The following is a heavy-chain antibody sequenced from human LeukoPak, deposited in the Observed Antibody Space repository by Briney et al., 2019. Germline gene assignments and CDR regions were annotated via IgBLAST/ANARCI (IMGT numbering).Heavy chain of an antibody. CDR2: ISYDGSNK. Sequence: GGSLRLSCAASPFTSSGHWMSWVRQAPGKGLEWVAVISYDGSNKYYADSVKGRFTISRDNSKNTLYLQMNSLRAEDTAVYYCARAPNSSGYDYWGQGTLVTVSS. V-gene: IGHV3-30-3*01. CDR3: ARAPNSSGYDY. J-gene: IGHJ4*02. D-gene: IGHD3-22*01. CDR1: PFTSSGHW.